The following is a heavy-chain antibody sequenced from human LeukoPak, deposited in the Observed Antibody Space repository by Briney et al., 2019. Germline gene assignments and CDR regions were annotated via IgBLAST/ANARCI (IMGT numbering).Heavy chain of an antibody. J-gene: IGHJ4*02. Sequence: GGSLRLSCAASGFTFSNYAMNWVRQAPGKGLEWVSSISESGDTTNYADSVKGRFTISRDNAQNTLYLQMNTLRAEDTALYYCAKQWVDCWGQGTLVTVSS. CDR2: ISESGDTT. V-gene: IGHV3-23*01. D-gene: IGHD1-26*01. CDR3: AKQWVDC. CDR1: GFTFSNYA.